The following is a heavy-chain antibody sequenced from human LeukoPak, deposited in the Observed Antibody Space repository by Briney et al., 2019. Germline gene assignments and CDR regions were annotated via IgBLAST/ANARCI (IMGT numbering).Heavy chain of an antibody. J-gene: IGHJ4*02. CDR3: ARAYDYLWGSYRYDY. Sequence: PSETLSLTCTVSGYSISSGYYWGWIRQPPGKGLEWIGNIYHSGSTYYNPSLKSRVTISLDTSKNRFSLNLSSVTAADTAVYYCARAYDYLWGSYRYDYWGQGTLVTVSS. V-gene: IGHV4-38-2*02. D-gene: IGHD3-16*02. CDR1: GYSISSGYY. CDR2: IYHSGST.